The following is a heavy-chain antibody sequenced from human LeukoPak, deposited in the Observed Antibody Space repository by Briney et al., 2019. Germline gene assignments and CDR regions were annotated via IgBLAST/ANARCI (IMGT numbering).Heavy chain of an antibody. CDR2: IKQDGSEK. Sequence: GSLKLSCAASGFTFCGHLMGLVRPASGKGLEWVANIKQDGSEKYYVDSVKGRFTISRDNAKNSLYLQMNSLRAEDTAVYYCARDPPSWGQGTLVTVSS. CDR1: GFTFCGHL. J-gene: IGHJ5*02. V-gene: IGHV3-7*04. CDR3: ARDPPS.